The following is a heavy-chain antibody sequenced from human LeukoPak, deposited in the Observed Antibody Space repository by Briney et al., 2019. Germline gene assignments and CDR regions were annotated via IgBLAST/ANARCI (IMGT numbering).Heavy chain of an antibody. J-gene: IGHJ4*02. CDR2: IWYDRSNK. Sequence: PGGSLRLSCAASGFTFSSYGMHWVRQAPGKGLEWVAVIWYDRSNKYYADSVKGRFTISRDNSKNTLYLQMNSLRAEDTAVYYCARGPPYSSGWSYFDYWGQGTLVTVSS. CDR3: ARGPPYSSGWSYFDY. CDR1: GFTFSSYG. V-gene: IGHV3-33*01. D-gene: IGHD6-19*01.